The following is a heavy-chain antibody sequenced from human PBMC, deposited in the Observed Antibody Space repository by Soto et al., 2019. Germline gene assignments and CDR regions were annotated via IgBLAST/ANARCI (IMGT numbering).Heavy chain of an antibody. Sequence: AGGSLRLSCAASGFTFSSYGMHWVRQAPGKGLEWVAVISYDGSNKYYADSVKGRFTISRDNSKNTLYLQMNSLRAEDTAVYYCAKDKAYYDILIDAGGMDVWGQGTTVTVSS. CDR3: AKDKAYYDILIDAGGMDV. D-gene: IGHD3-9*01. V-gene: IGHV3-30*18. J-gene: IGHJ6*02. CDR2: ISYDGSNK. CDR1: GFTFSSYG.